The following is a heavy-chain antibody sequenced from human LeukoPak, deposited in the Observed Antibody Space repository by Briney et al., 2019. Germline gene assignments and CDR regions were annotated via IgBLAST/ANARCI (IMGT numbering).Heavy chain of an antibody. J-gene: IGHJ3*02. Sequence: NPSETLSLTCIVSGDSISSYYWSWIRQPPGKGLEWIGYIYYSGSTNYNPSLKSRVTISVDTSKNQFSLKLSSVTAADTAVYYCARDKGVAAAGTDAFDIWGQGTMVTVSS. D-gene: IGHD6-13*01. CDR1: GDSISSYY. CDR2: IYYSGST. V-gene: IGHV4-59*01. CDR3: ARDKGVAAAGTDAFDI.